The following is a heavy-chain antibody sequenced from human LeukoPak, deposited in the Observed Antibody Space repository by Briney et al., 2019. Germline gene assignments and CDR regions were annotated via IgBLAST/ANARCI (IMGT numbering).Heavy chain of an antibody. CDR1: GYSISSGYY. CDR3: ARVWFGESYPFDP. Sequence: PSETLSLTCAVSGYSISSGYYWRWIRQPPGKGLEWIGSIYHSGSTYYNPSLKSRVTISVDTSKNQFSLKLSSVTAADTAVYYCARVWFGESYPFDPWGQGTLVTVSS. J-gene: IGHJ5*02. CDR2: IYHSGST. V-gene: IGHV4-38-2*01. D-gene: IGHD3-10*01.